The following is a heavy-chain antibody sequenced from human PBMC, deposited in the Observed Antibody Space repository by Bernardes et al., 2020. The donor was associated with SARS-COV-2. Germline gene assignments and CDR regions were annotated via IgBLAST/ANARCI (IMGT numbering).Heavy chain of an antibody. Sequence: GGSLRLSCAASGFTFSSYWMSWVRQAPGKGLEWVANIKQAGSERYHVDSVKGRFTSSRDNAKNSLYLQMSSLRAEDTAVYYCARARYYASGTYSPIDYWGQGTLVTVSS. J-gene: IGHJ4*02. D-gene: IGHD3-10*01. CDR3: ARARYYASGTYSPIDY. CDR2: IKQAGSER. V-gene: IGHV3-7*03. CDR1: GFTFSSYW.